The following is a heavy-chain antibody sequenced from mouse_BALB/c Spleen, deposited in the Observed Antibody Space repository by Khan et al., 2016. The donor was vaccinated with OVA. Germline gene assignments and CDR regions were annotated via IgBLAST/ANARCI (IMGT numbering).Heavy chain of an antibody. CDR1: GFTFSTYC. J-gene: IGHJ3*01. D-gene: IGHD1-1*01. V-gene: IGHV5-6*01. Sequence: EVELVESGGDLVEPGGSLKLSCAASGFTFSTYCMSWVRQTPDKRLEWVATISTGGHHTYYPDSVRGRFTISRDTAKNTLYLQMTSLKPEDTAIFSCARLAYYYDSEGFAYWGQGTLVTVSA. CDR3: ARLAYYYDSEGFAY. CDR2: ISTGGHHT.